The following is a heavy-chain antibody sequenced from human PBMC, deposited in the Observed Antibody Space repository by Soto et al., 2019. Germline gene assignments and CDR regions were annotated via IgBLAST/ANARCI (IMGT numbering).Heavy chain of an antibody. Sequence: GGSLRLSCAASGFTFDDYAMHWVRQAPGKGLEWVSGISWNSGSIGYADSVKGRFTISRDNAKNSLYLQMNSLRAEDTAVYYCAKDNYYYDSSGYYYYYGMDVWGQGTTVTVSS. V-gene: IGHV3-9*01. J-gene: IGHJ6*02. CDR1: GFTFDDYA. CDR3: AKDNYYYDSSGYYYYYGMDV. D-gene: IGHD3-22*01. CDR2: ISWNSGSI.